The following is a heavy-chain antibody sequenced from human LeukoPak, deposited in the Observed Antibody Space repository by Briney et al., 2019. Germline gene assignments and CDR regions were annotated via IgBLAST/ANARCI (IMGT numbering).Heavy chain of an antibody. J-gene: IGHJ6*03. CDR1: GDSVSSNSAT. V-gene: IGHV6-1*01. Sequence: SQTLSLTCAISGDSVSSNSATWSWIRQSPSRGLEWLGRTYYRPKWDNDYAVSMRSRITITPDTSKNQFSLQMNSVTPEDTAVYYCARELDRHNTYYYYMDVWGKGTTVIVSS. D-gene: IGHD3/OR15-3a*01. CDR2: TYYRPKWDN. CDR3: ARELDRHNTYYYYMDV.